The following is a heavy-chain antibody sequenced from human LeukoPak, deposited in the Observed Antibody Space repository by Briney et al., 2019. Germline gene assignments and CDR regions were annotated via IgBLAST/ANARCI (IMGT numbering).Heavy chain of an antibody. CDR2: IKEDGSKE. J-gene: IGHJ4*02. Sequence: GGSLRLSCAASGFTFSSYSMNWVRQAPGKGLEWVANIKEDGSKEYYVDSVKGRFTISRDNAKTSLYLQMNSLRADDTAVYYCARWNWFPDYWGQGTLVTVSS. D-gene: IGHD1-7*01. V-gene: IGHV3-7*01. CDR3: ARWNWFPDY. CDR1: GFTFSSYS.